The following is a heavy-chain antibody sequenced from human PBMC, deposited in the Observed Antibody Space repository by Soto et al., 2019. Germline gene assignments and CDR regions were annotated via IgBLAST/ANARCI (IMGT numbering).Heavy chain of an antibody. CDR2: INPSGGST. D-gene: IGHD3-16*01. J-gene: IGHJ4*02. CDR3: ARRGEMEAFDY. CDR1: GYTSTSYY. Sequence: ASVKVSCKASGYTSTSYYMHWVRQAPGQGLEWMGIINPSGGSTSYAQKFQGRVTMTRDTSTSTVYMELSSLRSEDTAVYYCARRGEMEAFDYWGQGTLVTVSS. V-gene: IGHV1-46*01.